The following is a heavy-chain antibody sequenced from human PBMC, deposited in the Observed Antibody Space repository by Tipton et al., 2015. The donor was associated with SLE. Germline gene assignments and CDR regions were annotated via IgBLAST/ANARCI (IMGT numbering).Heavy chain of an antibody. J-gene: IGHJ6*02. V-gene: IGHV4-39*07. D-gene: IGHD6-13*01. CDR3: ARVSSSWGYYYYGMDV. CDR1: GGSISSSSYY. CDR2: IYYSGST. Sequence: TLSLTCTVSGGSISSSSYYWGWIRQPPGKGLEWIGSIYYSGSTYYNPSLKSRVTMSVDTSKNQFSLKLSSVTAADTAVYYCARVSSSWGYYYYGMDVWGQGTTVTVSS.